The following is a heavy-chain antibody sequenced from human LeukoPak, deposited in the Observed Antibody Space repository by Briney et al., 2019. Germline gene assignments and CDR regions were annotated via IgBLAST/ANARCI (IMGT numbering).Heavy chain of an antibody. J-gene: IGHJ5*02. CDR1: GYTFTSYD. CDR3: ARDNSVEDTAWWFDP. CDR2: MNPNSGNT. Sequence: ASVKVSCKASGYTFTSYDINWVRQATGQGHEWMGWMNPNSGNTGYAQKFQGRVTITRNTSISTAYMELSSLRSEDTAVYYCARDNSVEDTAWWFDPWGQGTLVTVSS. D-gene: IGHD4-23*01. V-gene: IGHV1-8*03.